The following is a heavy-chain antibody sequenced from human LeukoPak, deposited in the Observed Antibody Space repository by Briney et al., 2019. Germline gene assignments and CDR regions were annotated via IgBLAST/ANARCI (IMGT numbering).Heavy chain of an antibody. CDR2: ISSSSSYT. Sequence: GGSLRLSCAVSGFTFSDYYMSWIRQAPGKGREGVSYISSSSSYTNYADSVKGRFTISRDNAKNSLYLQMNSLRAEDTAVYYCATEGDPRAEYFQHWGQGTLVTVSS. D-gene: IGHD2-21*02. CDR1: GFTFSDYY. CDR3: ATEGDPRAEYFQH. J-gene: IGHJ1*01. V-gene: IGHV3-11*06.